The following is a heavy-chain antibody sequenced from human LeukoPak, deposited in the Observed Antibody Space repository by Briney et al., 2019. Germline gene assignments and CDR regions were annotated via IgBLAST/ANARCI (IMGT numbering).Heavy chain of an antibody. J-gene: IGHJ3*02. CDR2: IRSSGGST. D-gene: IGHD1-1*01. CDR3: AKGRAETTGTFDI. Sequence: GGSLRLSCAASGFTVSSNYMSWVRQAPGKGLEWVSSIRSSGGSTYYADSVKGRFSISRDNSKNTLYLEMNSLRAEDTAVYHCAKGRAETTGTFDIWGQGTMVTVSS. CDR1: GFTVSSNY. V-gene: IGHV3-23*01.